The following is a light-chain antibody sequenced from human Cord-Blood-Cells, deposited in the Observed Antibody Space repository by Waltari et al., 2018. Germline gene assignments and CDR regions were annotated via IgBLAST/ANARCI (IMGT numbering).Light chain of an antibody. J-gene: IGLJ2*01. Sequence: QSVLTQPPSVSGAPGQRVTISCTGSSSNIGAGYDVHWYQQLPGTAPKPLIYGDSNRRSGVPDRVAGATSGTSSSLAITGLQADEEADYYCQSYDSSLSGVVFGGGTKLTVL. CDR1: SSNIGAGYD. V-gene: IGLV1-40*01. CDR3: QSYDSSLSGVV. CDR2: GDS.